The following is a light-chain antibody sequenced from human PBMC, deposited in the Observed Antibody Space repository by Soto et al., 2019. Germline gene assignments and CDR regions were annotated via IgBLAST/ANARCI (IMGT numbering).Light chain of an antibody. Sequence: DIQMTQSPSTLSASVGDRVTITCRASQSISSWLAWYQQNPGTAPELLIYKASTLQSGVPSRFSGSGSGTEFTLTISSLQPDDSATYFCQQYNDNWTFGQGTKV. CDR1: QSISSW. CDR3: QQYNDNWT. CDR2: KAS. J-gene: IGKJ1*01. V-gene: IGKV1-5*03.